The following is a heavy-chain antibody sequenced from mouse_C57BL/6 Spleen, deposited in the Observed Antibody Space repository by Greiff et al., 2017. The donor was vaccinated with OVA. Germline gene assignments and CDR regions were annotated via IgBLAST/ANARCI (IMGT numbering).Heavy chain of an antibody. CDR1: GFTFSDYG. V-gene: IGHV5-17*01. CDR2: ISSGSSAI. D-gene: IGHD3-3*01. J-gene: IGHJ2*01. CDR3: ARPGPTGTFDY. Sequence: DVMLVESGGGLVKPGGSLKLSCAASGFTFSDYGMHWVRQAPEKGLEWVAYISSGSSAIYYADTVKGRFTISRDNAKNTLFLQMTSLRSEDTAMYYCARPGPTGTFDYWGQGTTLTVSS.